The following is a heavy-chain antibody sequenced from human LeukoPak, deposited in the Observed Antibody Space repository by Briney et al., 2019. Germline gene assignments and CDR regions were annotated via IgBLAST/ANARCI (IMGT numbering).Heavy chain of an antibody. CDR2: RHYRGTT. Sequence: SETLFLTCTVSGASISSYYWSWIRQPPGKGLEWIASRHYRGTTNYNPSLESRVTISVDTSRKQFSLKLSSVTAADTAVYYCARGQDDRSGTFDYWGQGILVTVSS. V-gene: IGHV4-59*01. D-gene: IGHD3-22*01. CDR1: GASISSYY. J-gene: IGHJ4*02. CDR3: ARGQDDRSGTFDY.